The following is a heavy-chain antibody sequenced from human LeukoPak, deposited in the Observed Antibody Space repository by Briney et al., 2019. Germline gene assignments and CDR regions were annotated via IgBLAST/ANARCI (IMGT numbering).Heavy chain of an antibody. Sequence: GGSLRLSCAASGFTLSSYWMSWVRQAPGKGLEWVANINQDGSEKYYVDSVKGRFTISRDNAKNSLYLQMNSLRAEDTAVFYCAREGVANGMDVWGQGTTVTVSS. CDR3: AREGVANGMDV. J-gene: IGHJ6*02. CDR2: INQDGSEK. CDR1: GFTLSSYW. V-gene: IGHV3-7*01. D-gene: IGHD5-12*01.